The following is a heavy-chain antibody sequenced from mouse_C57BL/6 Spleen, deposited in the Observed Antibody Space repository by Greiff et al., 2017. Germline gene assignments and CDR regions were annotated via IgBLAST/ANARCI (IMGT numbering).Heavy chain of an antibody. J-gene: IGHJ2*01. V-gene: IGHV1-82*01. CDR1: GYAFSSSW. D-gene: IGHD3-1*01. Sequence: QVQLKQSGPELVKPGASVKISCKASGYAFSSSWMNWVKQRPGKGLEWIGRIYPGDGDTNYNGKFKGKATLTADKSSSTAYMQLSSLTSEDSAVYFCARSEESGLDYWGQGTTLTVSS. CDR2: IYPGDGDT. CDR3: ARSEESGLDY.